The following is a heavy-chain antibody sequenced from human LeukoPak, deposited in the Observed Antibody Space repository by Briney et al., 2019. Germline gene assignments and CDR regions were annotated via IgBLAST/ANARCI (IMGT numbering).Heavy chain of an antibody. J-gene: IGHJ6*02. CDR1: GGSISSYY. CDR2: IYYSGST. D-gene: IGHD5-24*01. Sequence: SETLSLTCTVSGGSISSYYWSWIRQPPGKGLEWIGYIYYSGSTNYNPSLKSRVTISVDTSKNQFSLKLSSVTAADTAVYYCARHAETATITPGVYYYGMDVWGQGTTVTVSS. V-gene: IGHV4-59*08. CDR3: ARHAETATITPGVYYYGMDV.